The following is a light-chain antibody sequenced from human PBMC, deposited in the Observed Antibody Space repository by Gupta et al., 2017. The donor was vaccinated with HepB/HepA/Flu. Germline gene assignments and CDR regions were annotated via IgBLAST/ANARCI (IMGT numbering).Light chain of an antibody. CDR1: SSNIGSNN. CDR2: SNN. Sequence: QSVLTQPPSASGTPGQRVTISCSGSSSNIGSNNVNWYQQLPGTAPKLVIDSNNQRPSGVPDRFAGSKSGTSASLDIRGLQSEDEADYHCAVWDDSLNGRIFGGGTKLTVL. V-gene: IGLV1-44*01. CDR3: AVWDDSLNGRI. J-gene: IGLJ2*01.